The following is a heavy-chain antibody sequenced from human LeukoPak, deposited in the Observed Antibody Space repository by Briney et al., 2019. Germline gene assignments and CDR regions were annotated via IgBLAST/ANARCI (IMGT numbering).Heavy chain of an antibody. J-gene: IGHJ5*02. Sequence: ASVKVSCKASGYTFTSYDINWVRQATGQGLEWMGWMNPNSGNTGYAQKFQGRVTMTRNTSISTAYMELSSLRSEDTAVYYCARENRQAAAGKGWFAPGGKGTLVTVPP. CDR3: ARENRQAAAGKGWFAP. D-gene: IGHD6-25*01. V-gene: IGHV1-8*01. CDR1: GYTFTSYD. CDR2: MNPNSGNT.